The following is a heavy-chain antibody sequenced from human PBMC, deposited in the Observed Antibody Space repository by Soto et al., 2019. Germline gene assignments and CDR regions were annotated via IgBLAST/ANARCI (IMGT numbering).Heavy chain of an antibody. J-gene: IGHJ4*02. V-gene: IGHV3-33*01. CDR1: GFTFSSYG. D-gene: IGHD6-6*01. CDR2: IWYDGSNK. CDR3: ARDASIAARTALRF. Sequence: QVQLVESGGGVVQPGRSLRLSCAASGFTFSSYGMHWVRQAPGKGLEWVAVIWYDGSNKYYADSVKGRFTISRDNSKNTLYLQMNSLRAEDTAVYYCARDASIAARTALRFWGQGTLVTVSS.